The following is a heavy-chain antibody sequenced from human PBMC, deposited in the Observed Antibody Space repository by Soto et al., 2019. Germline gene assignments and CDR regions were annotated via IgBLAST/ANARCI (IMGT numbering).Heavy chain of an antibody. J-gene: IGHJ4*02. CDR2: ISGGGDVT. CDR3: SRDPRLVDF. Sequence: QVQVVESGGGLVQPGGSLRLSCAASGFIFSDYYMTWIRQAPGKGPEWISYISGGGDVTAYADSVKGRFTISRDNAKRSLYLQMNSLTVEDTAVYYCSRDPRLVDFWGQGTLVTVSS. CDR1: GFIFSDYY. D-gene: IGHD1-26*01. V-gene: IGHV3-11*01.